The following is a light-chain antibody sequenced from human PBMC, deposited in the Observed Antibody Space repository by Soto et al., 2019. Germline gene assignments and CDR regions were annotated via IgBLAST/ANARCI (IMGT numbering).Light chain of an antibody. CDR2: ASS. CDR1: QTIGTY. CDR3: QQSLTFPPT. J-gene: IGKJ1*01. V-gene: IGKV1-39*01. Sequence: IQMTQSPYSLSASVGDRITITCRASQTIGTYLNWYQQVPGKAPKLLIYASSSLQTGVPSRFSGSGSGTHFTLIIDRLQPEDFGTYYCQQSLTFPPTFGPGTRGETK.